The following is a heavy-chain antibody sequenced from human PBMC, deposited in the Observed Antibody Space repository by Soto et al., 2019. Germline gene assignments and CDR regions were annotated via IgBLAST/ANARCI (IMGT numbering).Heavy chain of an antibody. CDR2: ISSNGGST. CDR1: GFTFSSYA. D-gene: IGHD3-3*01. CDR3: VLGVVLWRPNYGMDV. V-gene: IGHV3-64D*06. J-gene: IGHJ6*02. Sequence: PGGSLRLSCSASGFTFSSYAMHWVRQAPGKGLEYVSAISSNGGSTYYADSVKGRFTISRDNSKNTLYLQMSSLRAEDTAVYYCVLGVVLWRPNYGMDVWGQGTTVTVSS.